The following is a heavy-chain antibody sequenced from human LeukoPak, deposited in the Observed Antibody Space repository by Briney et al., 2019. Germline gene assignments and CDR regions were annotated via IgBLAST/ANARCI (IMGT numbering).Heavy chain of an antibody. CDR1: GYTFTSYY. CDR3: ARAFMHIVVVTAIRDDAFDI. V-gene: IGHV1-46*01. Sequence: ASVKVSCKASGYTFTSYYMHWVRQAPGQGLEWMGIINPSGGSTSYAQKFQGRVTMTRDTSTSTVYMELSSLRSEDTAVYYCARAFMHIVVVTAIRDDAFDIWGQGTMVTVSS. D-gene: IGHD2-21*02. CDR2: INPSGGST. J-gene: IGHJ3*02.